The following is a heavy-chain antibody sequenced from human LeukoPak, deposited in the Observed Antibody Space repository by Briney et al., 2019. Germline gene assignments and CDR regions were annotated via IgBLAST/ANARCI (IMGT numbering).Heavy chain of an antibody. V-gene: IGHV3-15*01. D-gene: IGHD3-10*01. CDR2: IKSKTDGGTT. CDR3: TTGITMVRGVIHLIDY. J-gene: IGHJ4*02. CDR1: GFTFSSYE. Sequence: GGSLRLSCAASGFTFSSYEMNWVRQAPGKGLEWVGRIKSKTDGGTTDYAAPVKGRFTISRDDSKNTLYLQMNSLKTEDTAVYYCTTGITMVRGVIHLIDYWGQGTLVTVSS.